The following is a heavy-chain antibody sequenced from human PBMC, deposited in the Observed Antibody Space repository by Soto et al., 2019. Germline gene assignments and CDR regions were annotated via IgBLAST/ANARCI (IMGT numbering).Heavy chain of an antibody. D-gene: IGHD6-13*01. CDR3: AALYSSPAYYYGMDV. V-gene: IGHV1-58*01. CDR2: IVVGSGNT. J-gene: IGHJ6*02. Sequence: SVKVSCKASGFTFTSSAVQWVRQARGQRLEWIGWIVVGSGNTNYAQKFQERVTITRDMSTSTAYMELSSLRSEDTAVYYCAALYSSPAYYYGMDVWGQGTTVTVSS. CDR1: GFTFTSSA.